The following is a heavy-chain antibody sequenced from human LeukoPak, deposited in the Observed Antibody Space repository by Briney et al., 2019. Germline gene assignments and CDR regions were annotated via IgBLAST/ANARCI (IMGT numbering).Heavy chain of an antibody. D-gene: IGHD6-13*01. CDR2: IIPILGIA. CDR3: ASFYMDQAAAGTSFEGWVY. V-gene: IGHV1-69*04. J-gene: IGHJ4*02. CDR1: GGTFSSYA. Sequence: GASVKVSCKASGGTFSSYAISWVRQAPGQGLEWMGRIIPILGIANYAQKFQGRVTITADKSTSTAYMELSSLRSEDTAVYYCASFYMDQAAAGTSFEGWVYWGQGTLVTVSS.